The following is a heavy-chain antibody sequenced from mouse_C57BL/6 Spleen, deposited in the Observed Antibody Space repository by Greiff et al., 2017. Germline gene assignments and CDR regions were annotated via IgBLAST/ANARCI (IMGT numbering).Heavy chain of an antibody. D-gene: IGHD2-1*01. CDR1: GYTFTSSG. V-gene: IGHV1-81*01. Sequence: VQLQQSGAELARPGASVKLSCKASGYTFTSSGISWVKQRPGQGLEWIGEIYPRSGNTYYNEKFKGKATLTADESSSTAYMELRSQTSEDSAVYVCAREGIYYGNCDAMDYWGQGTSVTVSS. CDR3: AREGIYYGNCDAMDY. CDR2: IYPRSGNT. J-gene: IGHJ4*01.